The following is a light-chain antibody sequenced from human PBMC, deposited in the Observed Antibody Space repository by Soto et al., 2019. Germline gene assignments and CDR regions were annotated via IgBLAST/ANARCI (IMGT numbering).Light chain of an antibody. V-gene: IGLV1-40*01. CDR2: GNS. J-gene: IGLJ2*01. CDR1: SSNIGARYD. Sequence: QSVLTQPPSLSGAPGQRVTISCTGSSSNIGARYDVHWYLQLPGTAPKLLIYGNSNRPSGVPDRFSGSKSGTSASLAITGLHAEDEADYYCQSYDSILSAVVFGGETKLTVL. CDR3: QSYDSILSAVV.